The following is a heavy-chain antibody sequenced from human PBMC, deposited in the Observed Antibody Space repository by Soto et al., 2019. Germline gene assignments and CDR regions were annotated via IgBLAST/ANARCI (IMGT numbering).Heavy chain of an antibody. Sequence: EVQLLESGGGLVQPGGSLRLSCAASGFTFSSYAMSWVRQAPWKGLEWVSALSGSGGSTYYADSVKGRFTISRDNSKYTLYLQMTSLRAEDTAVYYCAKDLTVTSGPWGQGTLVTVSS. V-gene: IGHV3-23*01. CDR1: GFTFSSYA. J-gene: IGHJ5*02. CDR3: AKDLTVTSGP. CDR2: LSGSGGST. D-gene: IGHD4-17*01.